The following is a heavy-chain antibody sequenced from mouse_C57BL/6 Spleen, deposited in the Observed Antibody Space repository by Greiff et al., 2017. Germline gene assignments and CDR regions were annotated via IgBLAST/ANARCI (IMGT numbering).Heavy chain of an antibody. V-gene: IGHV1-80*01. J-gene: IGHJ4*01. CDR3: APSRFHVNYYAMDY. CDR2: IYPGDGDT. CDR1: GYAFSSYW. Sequence: VQLQQSGAELVKPGASVKISCKASGYAFSSYWMNWVKQRPGKGLEWIGQIYPGDGDTNYNGKFKGKATLTADKSSSTAYMQLSSLTSEDSAVYICAPSRFHVNYYAMDYWGQGTSVTVSS.